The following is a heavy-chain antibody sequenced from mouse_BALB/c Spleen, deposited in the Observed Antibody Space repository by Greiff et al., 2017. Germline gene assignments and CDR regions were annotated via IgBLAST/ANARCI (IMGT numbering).Heavy chain of an antibody. Sequence: VQLKESGPELVKPGASMKISCKASGYSFTGYTMNWVKQSHGKNLEWIGLINPYNGGTSYNQKFKGKATLTVDKSSSTAYMELLSLTSEDSAVYYCARDDGYYVGAMDYWGQGTSVTVSS. CDR2: INPYNGGT. V-gene: IGHV1-18*01. CDR3: ARDDGYYVGAMDY. J-gene: IGHJ4*01. CDR1: GYSFTGYT. D-gene: IGHD2-3*01.